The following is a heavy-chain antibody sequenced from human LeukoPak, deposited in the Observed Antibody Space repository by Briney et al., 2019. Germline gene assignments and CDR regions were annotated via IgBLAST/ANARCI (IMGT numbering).Heavy chain of an antibody. V-gene: IGHV4-4*07. CDR3: ARGGGSRTNYYYGMDV. J-gene: IGHJ6*02. CDR1: GGSISSYY. CDR2: IYTSGST. D-gene: IGHD2-15*01. Sequence: SETLSLTCTVSGGSISSYYWSWIRQPAGKGLEWIGRIYTSGSTNYNPSLKSRVTMSVGTSKNQFSLKLSSVTAADTAVYYCARGGGSRTNYYYGMDVWGQGTTVTVSS.